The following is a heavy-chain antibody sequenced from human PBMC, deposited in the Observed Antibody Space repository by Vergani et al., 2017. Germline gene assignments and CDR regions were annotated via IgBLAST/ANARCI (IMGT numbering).Heavy chain of an antibody. CDR3: SRPHGDILPPDPRRLDY. V-gene: IGHV1-46*03. CDR2: INPSGGST. J-gene: IGHJ4*02. CDR1: GYTFTNYY. Sequence: QVLLVQSGAEVKKPGASVRVSCKTSGYTFTNYYIHWVRQAPGQGLEWMGIINPSGGSTTYAQQFQGRLTMTRDTSTITVYMDLSTRRSEDTAVYYCSRPHGDILPPDPRRLDYWGQGTLVTVSS.